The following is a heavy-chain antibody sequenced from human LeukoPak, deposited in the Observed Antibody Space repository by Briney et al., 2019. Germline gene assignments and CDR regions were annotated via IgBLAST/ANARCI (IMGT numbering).Heavy chain of an antibody. Sequence: SGPTLVKPTQTLTLTCTFSGFSLSTSGVGVGWIRQPPGKALEWLALIYWNDDKRYSPSLKSRLTITKDTSKNQVVLTMTNMDPVDTATYYCARNLYDFWSGYYQPFDYWGQGTLVTVSS. V-gene: IGHV2-5*01. J-gene: IGHJ4*02. CDR3: ARNLYDFWSGYYQPFDY. D-gene: IGHD3-3*01. CDR2: IYWNDDK. CDR1: GFSLSTSGVG.